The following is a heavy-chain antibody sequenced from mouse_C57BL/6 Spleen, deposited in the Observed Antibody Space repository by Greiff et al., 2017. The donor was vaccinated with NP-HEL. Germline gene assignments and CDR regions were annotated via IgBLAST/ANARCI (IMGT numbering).Heavy chain of an antibody. CDR3: ARSTMITTRYFDY. V-gene: IGHV1-54*01. CDR2: INPGSGGT. CDR1: GYAFTNYL. D-gene: IGHD2-4*01. J-gene: IGHJ2*01. Sequence: QVQLQQSGAELVRPGTSVKVSCKASGYAFTNYLIEWVKQRPGQGLEWIGVINPGSGGTNYNEKFKGKATLTADKSSSTAYMQLSSLTSEDSAVYFCARSTMITTRYFDYWGQGTTLTVSS.